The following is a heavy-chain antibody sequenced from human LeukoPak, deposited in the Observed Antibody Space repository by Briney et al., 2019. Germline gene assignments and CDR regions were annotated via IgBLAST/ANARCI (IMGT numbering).Heavy chain of an antibody. CDR2: ISGSGGST. D-gene: IGHD2-2*02. J-gene: IGHJ6*03. CDR3: AKVRAGGPAAIYYYYYMDV. CDR1: GFTFSNYA. Sequence: GGSLRLSCAASGFTFSNYAMSWVRQAPGKGLEWVSAISGSGGSTYYADSVKGRFTISGDNSKNTLYLQMNSLRAEDTAVYYCAKVRAGGPAAIYYYYYMDVWGKGTTVTVSS. V-gene: IGHV3-23*01.